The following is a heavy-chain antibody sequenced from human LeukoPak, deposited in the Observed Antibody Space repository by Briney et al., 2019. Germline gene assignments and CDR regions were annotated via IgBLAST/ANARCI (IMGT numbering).Heavy chain of an antibody. D-gene: IGHD6-19*01. V-gene: IGHV1-2*02. CDR3: ARYPSSGWYNFDY. J-gene: IGHJ4*02. CDR2: INPNSGGT. Sequence: GASVKVSCKASGYTFTGYYMHWVQQAPGQGLDWMGWINPNSGGTNYAQKFQGRVTMTRDTSISTAYMELSRLRSDDTAVYYCARYPSSGWYNFDYWGQGTLVTVSS. CDR1: GYTFTGYY.